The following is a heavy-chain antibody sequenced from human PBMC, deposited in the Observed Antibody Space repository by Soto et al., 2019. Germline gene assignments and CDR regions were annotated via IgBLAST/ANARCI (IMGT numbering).Heavy chain of an antibody. CDR1: GFTFSSYG. D-gene: IGHD3-9*01. CDR2: IWYDGSNK. Sequence: PGGSLRLSCAASGFTFSSYGMHWVRQAPGKGLEWVAVIWYDGSNKYYADSVKGRFTISRDNSKNTLYLQMNSLRAEDTAVYYCAREFQDDILTGPHAFDIWGQGTMVTVSS. V-gene: IGHV3-33*01. CDR3: AREFQDDILTGPHAFDI. J-gene: IGHJ3*02.